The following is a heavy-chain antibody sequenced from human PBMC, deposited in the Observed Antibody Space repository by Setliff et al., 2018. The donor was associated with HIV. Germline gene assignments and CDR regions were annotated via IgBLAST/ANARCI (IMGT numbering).Heavy chain of an antibody. Sequence: SETLSLTCTVSGGSVSSGSYYWSWIRQPPGKGLEWIGYIYYSGSTNYNPSLKSRVTMSVDTSKNQFSLKLTSVTASDTAVYYCASDISPDDGYNRLHYFDYWGQGTLVTVSS. J-gene: IGHJ4*02. CDR1: GGSVSSGSYY. CDR2: IYYSGST. D-gene: IGHD5-12*01. CDR3: ASDISPDDGYNRLHYFDY. V-gene: IGHV4-61*01.